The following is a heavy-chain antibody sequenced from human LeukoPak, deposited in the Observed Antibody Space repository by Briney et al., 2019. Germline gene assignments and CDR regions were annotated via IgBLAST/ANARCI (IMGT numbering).Heavy chain of an antibody. J-gene: IGHJ4*02. Sequence: GSLRLSCAASGFIFSTYGMHWVRQAPGKGLEWVAVIWYDGSKKYYGDSVKGRFTISRDNSKNTLYLQMNSLRAEDTGVYYCARGGAILDYWGQGTLVTVS. CDR3: ARGGAILDY. D-gene: IGHD3-9*01. CDR1: GFIFSTYG. V-gene: IGHV3-33*01. CDR2: IWYDGSKK.